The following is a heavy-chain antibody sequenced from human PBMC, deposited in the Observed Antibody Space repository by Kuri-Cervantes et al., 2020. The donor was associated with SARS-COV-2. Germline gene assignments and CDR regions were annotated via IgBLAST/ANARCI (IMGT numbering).Heavy chain of an antibody. Sequence: SQTLSLTCAVYGGSFSGYYWSWIRQPPGKGLEWIGEINHSGSTNYNPSLKSRVTISVDTSKNQFSLKLSSVTAADTAVYYCARGGWMGVWGQGTTVTVSS. J-gene: IGHJ6*02. CDR2: INHSGST. CDR3: ARGGWMGV. CDR1: GGSFSGYY. D-gene: IGHD6-19*01. V-gene: IGHV4-34*01.